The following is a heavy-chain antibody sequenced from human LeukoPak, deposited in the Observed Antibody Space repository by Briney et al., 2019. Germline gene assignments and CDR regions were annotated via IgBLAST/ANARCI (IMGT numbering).Heavy chain of an antibody. Sequence: PSETLSLTCTVSGGSISSSSYYWGWIRQPPGKGLEWIGSIYYSGSTYYNPSLKSRVTISVDTSKNQFSLKLSSVTAADTAVYYCARGDAVAAHFGDYWGPGTLVIVSS. V-gene: IGHV4-39*07. D-gene: IGHD6-19*01. CDR2: IYYSGST. J-gene: IGHJ4*02. CDR1: GGSISSSSYY. CDR3: ARGDAVAAHFGDY.